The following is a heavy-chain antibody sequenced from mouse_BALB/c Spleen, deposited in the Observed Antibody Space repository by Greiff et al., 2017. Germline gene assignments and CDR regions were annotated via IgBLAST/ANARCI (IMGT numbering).Heavy chain of an antibody. CDR1: GFTFSSYT. Sequence: EVKLMESGGGLVQPGGSLKLSCAASGFTFSSYTMSWVRQTPEKRLEWVAYISNGGGSTYYPDTVKGRFTISRDNAKNTLYLQMSSLKSEDTAMYYCARQYGNYYLDYWGQGTTLTVSS. D-gene: IGHD2-10*02. CDR2: ISNGGGST. V-gene: IGHV5-12-2*01. J-gene: IGHJ2*01. CDR3: ARQYGNYYLDY.